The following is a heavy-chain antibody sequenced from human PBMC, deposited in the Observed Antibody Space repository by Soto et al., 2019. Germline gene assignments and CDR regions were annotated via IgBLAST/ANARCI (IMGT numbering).Heavy chain of an antibody. J-gene: IGHJ6*02. CDR1: GLTFSTYA. V-gene: IGHV3-23*01. CDR3: AKLEHSYYGMDV. D-gene: IGHD3-3*01. CDR2: ISGSGGSA. Sequence: VQLSESGGGLVQPGGSLRLSCADSGLTFSTYAMSWVRQAPGKELEWVSMISGSGGSAYYADSVKGRFTISRDNSKNTLFLQMNSLRVEDTAVYYGAKLEHSYYGMDVWGQGTTVTV.